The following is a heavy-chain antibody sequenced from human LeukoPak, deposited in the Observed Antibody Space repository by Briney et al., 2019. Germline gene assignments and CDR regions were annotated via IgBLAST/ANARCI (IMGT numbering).Heavy chain of an antibody. CDR1: GGSFSGYY. CDR3: ARGSGRLGPS. Sequence: SETLSLTCAVCGGSFSGYYWSWIRQPPGKGLEWIGEINHSGSTNYNPSLKSRVTISVDTSKNQFSLKLSAVTAADTAVYYCARGSGRLGPSWGQGTLVTVSS. V-gene: IGHV4-34*01. J-gene: IGHJ5*02. CDR2: INHSGST. D-gene: IGHD3-16*01.